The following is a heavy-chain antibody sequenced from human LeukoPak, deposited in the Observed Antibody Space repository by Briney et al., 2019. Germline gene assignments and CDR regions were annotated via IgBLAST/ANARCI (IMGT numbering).Heavy chain of an antibody. CDR3: ARRQAVVKPFDY. V-gene: IGHV4-39*01. Sequence: PSETLSLTCTASGGSISSSSYYWGWIRQPPGKGLEWIGSIYYSGSTYYNPSLKSRVTISVDTSKNQFSLKLSSVTAADTAVYYCARRQAVVKPFDYWGQGTLVTVSS. J-gene: IGHJ4*02. CDR2: IYYSGST. CDR1: GGSISSSSYY. D-gene: IGHD4-23*01.